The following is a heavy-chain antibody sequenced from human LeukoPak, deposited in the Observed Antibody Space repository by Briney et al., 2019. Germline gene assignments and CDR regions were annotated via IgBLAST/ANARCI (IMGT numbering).Heavy chain of an antibody. CDR2: IIPIFGTA. D-gene: IGHD3-22*01. V-gene: IGHV1-69*05. CDR3: ARRYYYDSSGYYY. J-gene: IGHJ4*02. CDR1: GGTFSSYA. Sequence: GASVKVSCKASGGTFSSYAISWVRQAPGQGLEWMGRIIPIFGTANYAQKFQGRVTITTDESTSTAYMELSSLRSEDTAVYYCARRYYYDSSGYYYWGQGTLVTVSS.